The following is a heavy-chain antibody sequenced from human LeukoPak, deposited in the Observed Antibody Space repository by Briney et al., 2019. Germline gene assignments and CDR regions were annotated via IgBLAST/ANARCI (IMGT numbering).Heavy chain of an antibody. J-gene: IGHJ6*03. CDR2: IYYNGYT. V-gene: IGHV4-59*01. D-gene: IGHD2-2*01. CDR1: GGSISTYY. Sequence: SETLPLTCTVSGGSISTYYWSWIRQPPGKGLEWMGYIYYNGYTNYNPSLKSRVTISLDTSKNQFSLRLSSVTAADTAVYYCAGDAPAREYCSSTSCYPDYFFMDVWGKGTTVTVSS. CDR3: AGDAPAREYCSSTSCYPDYFFMDV.